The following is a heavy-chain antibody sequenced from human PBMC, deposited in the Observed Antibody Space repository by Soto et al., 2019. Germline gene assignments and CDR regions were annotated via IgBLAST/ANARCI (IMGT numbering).Heavy chain of an antibody. CDR1: GFTFSSYA. V-gene: IGHV3-23*01. D-gene: IGHD3-3*01. Sequence: EVQLLESGGGLVQPGGSLRLSCAASGFTFSSYAMSWVRQAPGKGLEWVSAISGSGGSTYYADSVKGRFTISRDNSKNTLYLQMNSLRAEDTAVYYCAKDLRYDFLSGYYYYYYGMDVWGQGTTVTVSS. CDR2: ISGSGGST. J-gene: IGHJ6*02. CDR3: AKDLRYDFLSGYYYYYYGMDV.